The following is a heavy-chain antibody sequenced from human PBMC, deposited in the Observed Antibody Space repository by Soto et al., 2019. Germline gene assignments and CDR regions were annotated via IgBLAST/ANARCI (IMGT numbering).Heavy chain of an antibody. Sequence: SDTLSLTCAVYGWSFSGYYWSWIRQPPGKGLEWIGEINHSGVTNYKPSLKRRVTISVDTSKNQFSLQLKSVTAADTALYYCARFSGSYYYPMDVWGQGSTVT. V-gene: IGHV4-34*01. CDR3: ARFSGSYYYPMDV. D-gene: IGHD6-19*01. CDR1: GWSFSGYY. J-gene: IGHJ6*02. CDR2: INHSGVT.